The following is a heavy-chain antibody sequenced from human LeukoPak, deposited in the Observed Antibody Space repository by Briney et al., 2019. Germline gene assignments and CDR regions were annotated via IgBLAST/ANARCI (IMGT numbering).Heavy chain of an antibody. D-gene: IGHD3-3*01. CDR2: ISYDGSNK. Sequence: PGGSPRLSCAASGFTFSSYGMHWVREAPGKGLEWVAVISYDGSNKYYADSVKGRFTISRDNSKNTLYLQMNSLRAEDTAVYYCARGNSPNHHDFWSGYYLDAFDIWGQGTMVTVSS. CDR3: ARGNSPNHHDFWSGYYLDAFDI. CDR1: GFTFSSYG. J-gene: IGHJ3*02. V-gene: IGHV3-30*03.